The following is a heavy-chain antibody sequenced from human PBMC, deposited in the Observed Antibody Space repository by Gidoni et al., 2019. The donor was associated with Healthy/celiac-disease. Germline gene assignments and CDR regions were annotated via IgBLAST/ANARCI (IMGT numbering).Heavy chain of an antibody. CDR3: ARENLYSSSLDP. J-gene: IGHJ5*02. Sequence: GDGLEWIGEIYHSGSTNYNPSLKSRVTISVDKSKNQFSLKLSSVTAADTAVYYCARENLYSSSLDPWGQGTLVTVSS. CDR2: IYHSGST. V-gene: IGHV4-4*02. D-gene: IGHD6-6*01.